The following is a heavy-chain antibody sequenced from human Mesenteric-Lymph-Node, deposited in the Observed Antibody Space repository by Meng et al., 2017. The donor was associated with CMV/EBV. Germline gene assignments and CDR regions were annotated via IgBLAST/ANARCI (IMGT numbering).Heavy chain of an antibody. J-gene: IGHJ4*02. CDR2: ISSSSSYI. CDR3: AKDGGGSHYAYYFDY. Sequence: GGSLRLSCAASGFTFSSYSMNWVRQAPGKGLEWVSSISSSSSYIYYADSVKGRFTISRDNAKNSLYLQMNSLRAEDTAVYYCAKDGGGSHYAYYFDYWGQGTLVTVSS. CDR1: GFTFSSYS. V-gene: IGHV3-21*01. D-gene: IGHD1-26*01.